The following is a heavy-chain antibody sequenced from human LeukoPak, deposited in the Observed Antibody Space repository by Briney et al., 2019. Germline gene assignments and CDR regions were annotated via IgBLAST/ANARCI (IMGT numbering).Heavy chain of an antibody. CDR2: IYYSGST. D-gene: IGHD3-3*01. CDR1: GGSISSTSDY. J-gene: IGHJ4*02. Sequence: SETLSLTCTVSGGSISSTSDYWGWIRQPPGKGLEWIGNIYYSGSTYYNPSLKSRVTISVDKSKNQFSLKLSSVTAADTAVYYCARLEQYDFWSGYYRHWGQGTLVTVSS. V-gene: IGHV4-39*07. CDR3: ARLEQYDFWSGYYRH.